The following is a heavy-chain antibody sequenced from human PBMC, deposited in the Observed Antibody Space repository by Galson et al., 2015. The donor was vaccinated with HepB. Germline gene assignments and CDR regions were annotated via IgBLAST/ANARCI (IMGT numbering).Heavy chain of an antibody. V-gene: IGHV4-34*01. CDR2: INHSGST. CDR3: AREVDTAMVVYFDY. CDR1: GGSFSGYY. D-gene: IGHD5-18*01. Sequence: SETLSLTCAVYGGSFSGYYWSWIRQPPGKGLEWIGEINHSGSTNYNPSLKSRVTISVDTSKNQFSLKLSSATAADTAVYYCAREVDTAMVVYFDYWGQGTLVTVSS. J-gene: IGHJ4*02.